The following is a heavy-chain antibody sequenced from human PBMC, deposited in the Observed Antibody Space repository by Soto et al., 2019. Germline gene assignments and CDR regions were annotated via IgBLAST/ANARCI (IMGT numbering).Heavy chain of an antibody. CDR1: GGSMSSGGYY. Sequence: SETLSLTCTVSGGSMSSGGYYWSWIRQHPGKGLEWIGYIYYSGSTYYNPSLKSRVTISVDTSKNQFSLKLSSVTAADTAVYYCARVSGYSGSNWFDPWGRGTLVTVSS. CDR3: ARVSGYSGSNWFDP. CDR2: IYYSGST. D-gene: IGHD1-26*01. V-gene: IGHV4-31*03. J-gene: IGHJ5*02.